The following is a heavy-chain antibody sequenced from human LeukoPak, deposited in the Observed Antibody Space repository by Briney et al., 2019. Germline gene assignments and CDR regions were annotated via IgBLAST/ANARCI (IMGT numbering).Heavy chain of an antibody. CDR1: GFTFSSYS. J-gene: IGHJ4*02. Sequence: GGSLRLSCAASGFTFSSYSMNWVRQAPGKRLEWVSSISSSSSYIYYADSVKGRFTISRDNAKNSLYLQMNSLRAEDTAVYYCARATVVTSPFDYWGQGTLVTVSS. V-gene: IGHV3-21*01. D-gene: IGHD4-23*01. CDR3: ARATVVTSPFDY. CDR2: ISSSSSYI.